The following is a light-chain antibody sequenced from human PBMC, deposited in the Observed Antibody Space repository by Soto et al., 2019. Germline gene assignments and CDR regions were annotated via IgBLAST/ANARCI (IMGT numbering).Light chain of an antibody. J-gene: IGLJ2*01. Sequence: QSVLTQPPSASGTPGQRVTISCSGSSFNIGSNAVTWYQHLPGTAPRLLLYTHTQRPSGVPDRFSGSKSGTSASLAISGLQSEDEGDYHCAAWDDSLNDVVFGGGTQLTVL. CDR1: SFNIGSNA. CDR2: THT. CDR3: AAWDDSLNDVV. V-gene: IGLV1-44*01.